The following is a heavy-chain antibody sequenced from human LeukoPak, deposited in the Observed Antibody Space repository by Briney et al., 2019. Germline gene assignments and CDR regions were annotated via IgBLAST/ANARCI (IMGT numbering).Heavy chain of an antibody. Sequence: GRSLRLSCAASGFTVSSNYMSWVRQAPGKGLEWVSVIYSGGSTYYADSVKGRFTTSRDNSKNTLYLQMNSLRAEDTAVYYCARERYCSGGSCYSVGYFDYWGQGTLVTVSS. CDR1: GFTVSSNY. CDR3: ARERYCSGGSCYSVGYFDY. J-gene: IGHJ4*02. CDR2: IYSGGST. V-gene: IGHV3-66*01. D-gene: IGHD2-15*01.